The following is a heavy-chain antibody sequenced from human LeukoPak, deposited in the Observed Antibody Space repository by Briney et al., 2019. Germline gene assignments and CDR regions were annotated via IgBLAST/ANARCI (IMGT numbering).Heavy chain of an antibody. CDR1: GITLSNYG. CDR3: AKRGVVIRVILVGFHKEAYYFDS. CDR2: ISDSGGRT. V-gene: IGHV3-23*01. J-gene: IGHJ4*02. Sequence: SGGSLRLYSAVSGITLSNYGMSWVRQAPGKGLEWVAGISDSGGRTNYADSVKGRFTISRDNPKNTLYLQMNSLRAEDTAVYFCAKRGVVIRVILVGFHKEAYYFDSWGQGALVTVSS. D-gene: IGHD3-22*01.